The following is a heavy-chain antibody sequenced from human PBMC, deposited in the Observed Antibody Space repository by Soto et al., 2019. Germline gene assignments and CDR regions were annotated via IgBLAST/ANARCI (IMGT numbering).Heavy chain of an antibody. CDR1: GFTFSNAW. Sequence: GGSLRLSCAASGFTFSNAWMSWVRQAPGKGLEWVGRIKSKTDGGTTDYAAPVKGRFTISRDDSKNTLYLQMNSLKTEDTAVYYGTTDLGRESSSPDAFDIWGQGTMVTVSS. CDR3: TTDLGRESSSPDAFDI. J-gene: IGHJ3*02. D-gene: IGHD6-6*01. CDR2: IKSKTDGGTT. V-gene: IGHV3-15*01.